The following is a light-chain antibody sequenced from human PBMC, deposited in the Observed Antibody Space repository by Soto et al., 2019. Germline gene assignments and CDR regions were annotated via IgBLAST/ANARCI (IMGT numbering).Light chain of an antibody. V-gene: IGKV3-15*01. CDR2: GAS. J-gene: IGKJ2*01. Sequence: EMVMTQSPATLSVSPGERATLSCRASQNLSRNLAWYQQQPGQAPRLLIYGASTRATGIPARCSGSGSGTDVTRTISSLQSEDFAVYYCQQDDNWPHTFGQGTKLEIK. CDR3: QQDDNWPHT. CDR1: QNLSRN.